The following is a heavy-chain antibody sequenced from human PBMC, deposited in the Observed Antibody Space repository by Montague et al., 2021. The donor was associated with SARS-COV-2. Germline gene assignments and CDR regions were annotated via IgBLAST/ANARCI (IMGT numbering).Heavy chain of an antibody. CDR3: ARHGDSGYEPDGFHI. D-gene: IGHD5-12*01. CDR2: IHYSGST. CDR1: GGSISSRSYY. V-gene: IGHV4-39*01. Sequence: SETLSLTCTVSGGSISSRSYYWGWIRQSPGMGLEWIGSIHYSGSTFYNPSLKSRVTISVDTSKNQFSLRVSGVTAEGTTVYFCARHGDSGYEPDGFHIWGQGTRVTVSS. J-gene: IGHJ3*02.